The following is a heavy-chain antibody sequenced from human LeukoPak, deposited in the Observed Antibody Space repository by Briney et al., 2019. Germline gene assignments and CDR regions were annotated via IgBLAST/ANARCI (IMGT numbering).Heavy chain of an antibody. D-gene: IGHD3-3*01. J-gene: IGHJ4*02. CDR2: ISGSGGST. CDR3: TAYDFWSSFDY. V-gene: IGHV3-23*01. Sequence: GGSLRLSCAASGFTFSSYAMSWVRQAPGKGLEWVSAISGSGGSTHYADSVKGRFTISRENSKNTLFLQMNRLRAEDTAVYYCTAYDFWSSFDYWGQGTLVTVSS. CDR1: GFTFSSYA.